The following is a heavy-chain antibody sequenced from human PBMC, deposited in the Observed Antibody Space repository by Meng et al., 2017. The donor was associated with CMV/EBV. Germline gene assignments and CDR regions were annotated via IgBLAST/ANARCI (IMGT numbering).Heavy chain of an antibody. CDR2: INHSGST. V-gene: IGHV4-34*01. J-gene: IGHJ5*02. D-gene: IGHD3-3*01. CDR1: GGSFNGYY. CDR3: ARGSRRLPRFNWFDP. Sequence: QVQLQQWGGGLLKPSETLSLTCAVYGGSFNGYYWSWIRQPPGKGLEWIGEINHSGSTNYNPSLKSRVTISVDTSKNQFSLKLSSVTAADTAVYYCARGSRRLPRFNWFDPWGQGTLVTVSS.